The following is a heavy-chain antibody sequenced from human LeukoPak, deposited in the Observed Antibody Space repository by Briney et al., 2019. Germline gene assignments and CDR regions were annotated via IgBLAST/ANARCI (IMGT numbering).Heavy chain of an antibody. Sequence: ASVKVSCKASGYSFINYGISWVRQAPGQGLEWMGWISGYNGNTDYAQKVLDRLIMTTDTSTSTGYMELRRLRSDDTAVYYCARTDSSGYYPFDSWGQGTLVTVSS. D-gene: IGHD3-22*01. J-gene: IGHJ4*02. CDR2: ISGYNGNT. CDR1: GYSFINYG. CDR3: ARTDSSGYYPFDS. V-gene: IGHV1-18*01.